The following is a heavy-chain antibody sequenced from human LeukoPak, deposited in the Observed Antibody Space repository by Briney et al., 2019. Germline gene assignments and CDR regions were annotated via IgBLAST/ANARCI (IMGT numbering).Heavy chain of an antibody. D-gene: IGHD6-19*01. V-gene: IGHV3-23*01. J-gene: IGHJ4*02. CDR1: GFTFSSYA. CDR2: ISGSDGTT. CDR3: AKDLLRGVAATGFDY. Sequence: GGSLRLSCAASGFTFSSYAMNWVRQAPGKGLEWVSTISGSDGTTYYADSVKGRFTISRDNSKNTLFLQMNSLRADDTAVYYCAKDLLRGVAATGFDYWGQGTPVTVSS.